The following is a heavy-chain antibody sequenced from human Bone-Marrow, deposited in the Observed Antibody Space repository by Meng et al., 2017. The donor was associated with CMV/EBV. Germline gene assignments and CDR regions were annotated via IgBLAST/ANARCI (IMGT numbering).Heavy chain of an antibody. CDR2: IIPILGIA. V-gene: IGHV1-69*04. CDR1: GYTFTSYG. CDR3: AAEGNWNWDY. J-gene: IGHJ4*02. Sequence: SVKVSCKASGYTFTSYGISWVRQAPGQGLEWMGRIIPILGIANYAQKFQGRVTITADKSTSTAYMELSSLRSEDTAVYYCAAEGNWNWDYWGQGTLVTVSS. D-gene: IGHD1-7*01.